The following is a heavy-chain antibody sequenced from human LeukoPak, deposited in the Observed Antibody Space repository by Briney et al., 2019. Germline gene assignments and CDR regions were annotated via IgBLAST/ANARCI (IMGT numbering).Heavy chain of an antibody. J-gene: IGHJ4*02. CDR2: IKSDGSVT. V-gene: IGHV3-74*01. D-gene: IGHD1-26*01. CDR3: ARDKKWELVY. CDR1: GFTFSSYY. Sequence: PGGSLRLSCAASGFTFSSYYMHWVRQAPGKGLVWVSRIKSDGSVTGYADSVKGRFTISRDNAKNSLYLQMNSLRAEDTAVYYCARDKKWELVYWGQGTLVTVSS.